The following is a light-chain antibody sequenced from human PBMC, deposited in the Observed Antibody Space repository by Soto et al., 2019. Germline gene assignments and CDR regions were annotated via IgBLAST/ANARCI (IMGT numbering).Light chain of an antibody. CDR1: QSVGSY. CDR3: QQRTNWPWT. V-gene: IGKV3-11*01. J-gene: IGKJ1*01. Sequence: EIVLTQSPATLSLSPGERATLSCRASQSVGSYFAWYQQKPGQPPRVVIYDTSSRATGIPVRFSGSGSGTDFALTISGLEPEDFAVYYCQQRTNWPWTFGQGTKVDIK. CDR2: DTS.